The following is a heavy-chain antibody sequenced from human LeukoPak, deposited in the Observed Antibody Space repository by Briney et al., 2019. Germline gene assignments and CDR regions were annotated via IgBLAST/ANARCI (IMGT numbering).Heavy chain of an antibody. CDR1: GYTFTSYA. V-gene: IGHV1-3*01. J-gene: IGHJ4*02. CDR2: INAGNGNT. CDR3: ARGKD. Sequence: GASVKVSCKASGYTFTSYAMHWVRQAPGQRLEWMGWINAGNGNTEYSQKFQGRVTMTRNTSISTAYMELSSLRSEDTAVYYCARGKDWGQGSLVNVSS.